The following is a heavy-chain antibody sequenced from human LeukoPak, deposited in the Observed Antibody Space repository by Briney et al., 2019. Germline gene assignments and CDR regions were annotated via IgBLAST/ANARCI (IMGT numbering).Heavy chain of an antibody. D-gene: IGHD2-15*01. J-gene: IGHJ6*02. CDR1: GYRLTDLS. Sequence: SVKVSCNVAGYRLTDLSIHWVRQAPGKGLEWMGGSDLEDYDTIYAQDFQDRVTLTEDTSTDTAHMELSSLRSDDTAVYYCATGVAAEMRGLDVWGQGTTVIVSS. CDR3: ATGVAAEMRGLDV. CDR2: SDLEDYDT. V-gene: IGHV1-24*01.